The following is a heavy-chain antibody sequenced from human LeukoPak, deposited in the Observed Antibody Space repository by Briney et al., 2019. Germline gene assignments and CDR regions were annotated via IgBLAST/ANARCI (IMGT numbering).Heavy chain of an antibody. CDR3: ARSENARRARMDY. V-gene: IGHV1-2*02. D-gene: IGHD5-24*01. CDR1: GYXFTGYY. J-gene: IGHJ4*02. CDR2: INPNSGGT. Sequence: ASVKVSCKASGYXFTGYYIHWVRQAPGQGLEWMGWINPNSGGTNYAQKFQGRVTMTRDTSISTAYMELSRLRSDDTAAYYCARSENARRARMDYWGQGTLVTVSS.